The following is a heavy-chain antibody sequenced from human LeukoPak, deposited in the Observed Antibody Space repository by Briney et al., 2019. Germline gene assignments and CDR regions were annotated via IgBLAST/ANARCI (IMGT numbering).Heavy chain of an antibody. Sequence: SETLSLTCAVYGGSFSGYYWSWIRQPPGKGLEWIGEINHSGSTNYNPSLKSRVTISVDTSKNQFSLKLSSVTAADTAVYYCAREGYCNNTSCSLNAFDIWGQGTMVTVSS. J-gene: IGHJ3*02. CDR3: AREGYCNNTSCSLNAFDI. CDR1: GGSFSGYY. CDR2: INHSGST. V-gene: IGHV4-34*01. D-gene: IGHD2-2*01.